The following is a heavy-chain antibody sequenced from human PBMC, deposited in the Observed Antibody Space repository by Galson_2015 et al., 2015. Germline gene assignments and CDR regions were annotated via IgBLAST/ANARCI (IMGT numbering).Heavy chain of an antibody. CDR1: SSYY. CDR2: IYYNGIT. Sequence: SSYYWSWIRQPPGRRLEWIGYIYYNGITNYNPSLKSRVTISIDTSKNQFSLKLRSLTAADTAVYYCAVGLTTATTYNFDYWGQGTLVTVSS. J-gene: IGHJ4*02. V-gene: IGHV4-59*01. CDR3: AVGLTTATTYNFDY. D-gene: IGHD4-17*01.